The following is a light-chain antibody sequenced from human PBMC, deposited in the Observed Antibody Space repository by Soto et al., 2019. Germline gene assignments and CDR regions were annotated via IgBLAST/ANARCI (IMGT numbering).Light chain of an antibody. V-gene: IGKV1-5*03. CDR1: QSITSW. J-gene: IGKJ3*01. Sequence: DIQMTQSPSTLSASVGDRVIITCRASQSITSWLAWYQQKPGKAPKLLIYKASDLESGVPSRFSGSGSGTEFTLTISSLQPDDFATYHCQQYDSYPFTFGPGTKVDI. CDR3: QQYDSYPFT. CDR2: KAS.